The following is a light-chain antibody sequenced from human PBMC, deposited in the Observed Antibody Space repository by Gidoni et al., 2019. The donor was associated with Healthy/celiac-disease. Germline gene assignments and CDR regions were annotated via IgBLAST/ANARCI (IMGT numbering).Light chain of an antibody. Sequence: SYELTQPLSVSVALVHTGRITCGGNNIGSKNVHGYQQKPGQAPVLVIYRDSNRPSGIPERFSGSNSGNTATLTISRAQAGDEADYYCQVWDSSTARVVFGGGTKLTVL. V-gene: IGLV3-9*01. CDR1: NIGSKN. CDR3: QVWDSSTARVV. CDR2: RDS. J-gene: IGLJ2*01.